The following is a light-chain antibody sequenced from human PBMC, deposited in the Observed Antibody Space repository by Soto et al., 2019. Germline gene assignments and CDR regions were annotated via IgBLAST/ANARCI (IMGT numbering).Light chain of an antibody. Sequence: QSVLTQPPPVSAAPGQKGTLSCSGSRPKIGNNYVSWYQQLPGTAPKLLIYDNNKRPSGVPDRFSGSKSGTSATLGITGLQTGDEADYYCGTWDSSLSALYVFGTGTKVTV. CDR2: DNN. CDR1: RPKIGNNY. J-gene: IGLJ1*01. V-gene: IGLV1-51*01. CDR3: GTWDSSLSALYV.